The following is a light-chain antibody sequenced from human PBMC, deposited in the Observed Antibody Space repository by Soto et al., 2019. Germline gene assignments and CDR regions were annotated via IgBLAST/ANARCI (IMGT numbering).Light chain of an antibody. V-gene: IGLV2-23*01. CDR1: SSDVGSYNL. CDR3: CSYAGDNTSSPWR. CDR2: EGN. Sequence: QSALTQPASVSASPGQSITISCTGTSSDVGSYNLVSWYQQYPGKAPKLMIYEGNKRPSGVSNRFSGSKSGNTASLTISRLQAEDEADYYCCSYAGDNTSSPWRFGGGTKLTVL. J-gene: IGLJ2*01.